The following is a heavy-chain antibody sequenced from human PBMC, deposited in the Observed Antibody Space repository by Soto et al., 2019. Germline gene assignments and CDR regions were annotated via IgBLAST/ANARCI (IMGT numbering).Heavy chain of an antibody. CDR2: IIPIFGTA. Sequence: QVQLVQSGAEVKKPGSSVKVSCKASGGTFSSYAISWVRQAPGQGLEWMGGIIPIFGTANYAQKFQGGVTITADESTSTAYMELSSLRSEDTAVYYCASFRAPSITGNLANTYYYYYYGMDVWGQGTTVTVSS. CDR3: ASFRAPSITGNLANTYYYYYYGMDV. V-gene: IGHV1-69*01. CDR1: GGTFSSYA. J-gene: IGHJ6*02. D-gene: IGHD1-20*01.